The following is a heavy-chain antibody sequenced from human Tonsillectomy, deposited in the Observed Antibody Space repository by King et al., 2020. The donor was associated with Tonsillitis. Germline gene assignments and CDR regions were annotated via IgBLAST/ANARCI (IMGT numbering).Heavy chain of an antibody. V-gene: IGHV4-59*01. D-gene: IGHD1-26*01. CDR3: ARGEVGWFDP. Sequence: VQLQESGPGLVKPSETLSLTCTVSGGPISSSYWSWIRQPPGKGLEWIGYIYYSGSTNYNPSLKSRVTISVDTSKNQFSLKLSSVTAADTALYYCARGEVGWFDPWGQGTLVTVSS. CDR1: GGPISSSY. CDR2: IYYSGST. J-gene: IGHJ5*02.